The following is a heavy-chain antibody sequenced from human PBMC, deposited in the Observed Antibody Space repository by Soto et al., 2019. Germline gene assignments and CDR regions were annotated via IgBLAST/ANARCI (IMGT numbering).Heavy chain of an antibody. CDR2: INSSGSST. D-gene: IGHD2-2*01. CDR1: GFTFSSYA. J-gene: IGHJ5*02. CDR3: ARNSAAPA. Sequence: SGGSLRLSCAASGFTFSSYAMKWVRQAPGKGLEWVSAINSSGSSTYYADSVKGRFTFSRDNAKNLLYLQMNSLRAEDTAVYYCARNSAAPAWGQGTLVTVSS. V-gene: IGHV3-23*01.